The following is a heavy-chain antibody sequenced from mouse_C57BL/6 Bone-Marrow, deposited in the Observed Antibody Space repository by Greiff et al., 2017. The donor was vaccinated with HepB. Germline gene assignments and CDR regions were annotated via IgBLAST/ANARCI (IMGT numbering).Heavy chain of an antibody. V-gene: IGHV5-17*02. CDR1: GFTFSSFG. CDR3: ARDGSSYRYFDV. CDR2: ISSGSSTI. Sequence: EVKLMESGGGLVQPGGSRKLSCAASGFTFSSFGMHWVRQAPEKGLEWVAYISSGSSTIYYADTVKGRFTISRDNPKNTLFLQMTSLRSEDTAMYYCARDGSSYRYFDVWGAGTTVTVSS. D-gene: IGHD1-1*01. J-gene: IGHJ1*01.